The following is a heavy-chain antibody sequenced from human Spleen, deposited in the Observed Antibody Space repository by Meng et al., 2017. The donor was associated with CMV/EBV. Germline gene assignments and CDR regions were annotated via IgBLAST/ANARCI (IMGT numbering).Heavy chain of an antibody. CDR1: GFTFSSYS. J-gene: IGHJ4*02. CDR2: ISSSSSYI. V-gene: IGHV3-21*01. D-gene: IGHD2-2*01. Sequence: SCAASGFTFSSYSMNWVRQAPGKGLEWVSSISSSSSYIYYADSVKGRFTISRDNAKNSLYLQMNSLRAEDTAVYCCAAGYQLLNFGYWGQGTLVTVSS. CDR3: AAGYQLLNFGY.